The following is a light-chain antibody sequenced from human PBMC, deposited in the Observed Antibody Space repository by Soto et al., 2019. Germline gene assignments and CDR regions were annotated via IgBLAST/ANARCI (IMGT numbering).Light chain of an antibody. V-gene: IGKV1-39*01. CDR2: TAS. CDR1: KSVRNN. CDR3: QQTYSALSIT. J-gene: IGKJ4*01. Sequence: DIQMSQSPSSLSASVGDRVTIAFRASKSVRNNVNWYQQKPGKAPKLLISTASSLRSGVPSRFSGSGSGTTFILTISSLQPEDFAIYYCQQTYSALSITFGGGTKVDIK.